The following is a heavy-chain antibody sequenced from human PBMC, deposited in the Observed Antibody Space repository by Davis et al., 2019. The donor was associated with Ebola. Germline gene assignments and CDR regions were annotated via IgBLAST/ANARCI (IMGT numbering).Heavy chain of an antibody. CDR1: GFTFSSYS. CDR2: ISSSSSYI. Sequence: GESLKISCAASGFTFSSYSMNWVRQAPGKGLEWVSSISSSSSYIYYADSVKGRFTISRDNAKNSLYLQMNSLKTEDTAFYYCTREFGGSYGYWGQGTLVTVSS. J-gene: IGHJ4*02. CDR3: TREFGGSYGY. V-gene: IGHV3-21*03. D-gene: IGHD1-26*01.